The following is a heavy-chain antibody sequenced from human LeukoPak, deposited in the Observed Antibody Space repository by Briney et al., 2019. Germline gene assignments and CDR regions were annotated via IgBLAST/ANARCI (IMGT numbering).Heavy chain of an antibody. CDR3: ASPSKLVISRGGFDI. V-gene: IGHV4-61*02. D-gene: IGHD3-22*01. Sequence: SETLSLTCTVSGGSISSTNYYWTWLRQPAGKGLEWIGRIYTTGSPSYSPSLKSRVTISGDTSKNQFSLKLSSVTAADTAVYYCASPSKLVISRGGFDIWGQGTVVTVSA. J-gene: IGHJ3*02. CDR1: GGSISSTNYY. CDR2: IYTTGSP.